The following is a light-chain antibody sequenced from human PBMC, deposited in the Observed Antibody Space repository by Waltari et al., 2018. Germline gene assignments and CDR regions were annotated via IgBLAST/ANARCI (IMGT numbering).Light chain of an antibody. CDR3: CSFAGSNTWV. V-gene: IGLV2-23*01. J-gene: IGLJ3*02. CDR1: NSDVGGYDR. CDR2: EDT. Sequence: QSALTQPASVSGSPGQSITISCTGTNSDVGGYDRVPWYQQHPDKAPKVMIYEDTKRPSGVSYRVSGSKSGNTASLTISGLQAEDEADYYCCSFAGSNTWVFGGGTKLTVL.